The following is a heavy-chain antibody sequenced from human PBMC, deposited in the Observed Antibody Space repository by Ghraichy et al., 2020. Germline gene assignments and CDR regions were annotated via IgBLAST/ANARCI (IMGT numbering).Heavy chain of an antibody. CDR3: AKGMSIVGATYSFDY. Sequence: GESLNISCAASGFTFGSYVMIWVRQAPGKGLEWVSAISGSGGWTHYADSVKGRFTISRDNAKNTLHLQMNSLRAEDTAVYYCAKGMSIVGATYSFDYWGKGTLVTV. J-gene: IGHJ4*02. CDR2: ISGSGGWT. V-gene: IGHV3-23*01. D-gene: IGHD1-26*01. CDR1: GFTFGSYV.